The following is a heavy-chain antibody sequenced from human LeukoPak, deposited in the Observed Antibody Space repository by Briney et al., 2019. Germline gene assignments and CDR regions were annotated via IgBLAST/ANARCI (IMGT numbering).Heavy chain of an antibody. CDR2: IYYSGST. CDR1: GGSISSGDYY. Sequence: SETLSLTCTVSGGSISSGDYYWSWIRQPPGKGLEWIGYIYYSGSTYYNPSLKSRVTISVDTSKNQFSLKLSSVTAADTAVYYCARSTLGYSSSWYTDYWGQGTLVTVSS. CDR3: ARSTLGYSSSWYTDY. J-gene: IGHJ4*02. V-gene: IGHV4-30-4*01. D-gene: IGHD6-13*01.